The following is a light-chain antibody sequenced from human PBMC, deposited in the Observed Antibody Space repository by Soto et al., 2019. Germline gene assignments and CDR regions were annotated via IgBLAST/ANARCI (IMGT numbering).Light chain of an antibody. CDR3: NSYTSSSTLPYV. V-gene: IGLV2-14*03. CDR2: NVY. CDR1: SSDIGIYNF. Sequence: QSALTQPASVSGSPGQSITIFCTGTSSDIGIYNFVSWYQQHPGKAPKLMIYNVYSRPSGVSSRFSGSKSGNTASLTISWLQAEDEADYYCNSYTSSSTLPYVFGTGTKLTVL. J-gene: IGLJ1*01.